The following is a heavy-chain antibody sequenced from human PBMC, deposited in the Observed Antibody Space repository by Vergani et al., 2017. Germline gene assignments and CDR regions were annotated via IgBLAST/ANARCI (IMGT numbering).Heavy chain of an antibody. CDR1: GFISSSYW. V-gene: IGHV3-7*01. D-gene: IGHD3-10*01. Sequence: EGQLVESGGDWVQRGGSLRLSCAASGFISSSYWMSWVRQAPGKGLEWVANVNQDGSEKNYVDSGRGRFTISRDNAKNSIYLQMNSLRAEDTAVYFCVRVPLIRRGSGNYGINNYHGMDVWGQGTTVIVSS. CDR3: VRVPLIRRGSGNYGINNYHGMDV. CDR2: VNQDGSEK. J-gene: IGHJ6*02.